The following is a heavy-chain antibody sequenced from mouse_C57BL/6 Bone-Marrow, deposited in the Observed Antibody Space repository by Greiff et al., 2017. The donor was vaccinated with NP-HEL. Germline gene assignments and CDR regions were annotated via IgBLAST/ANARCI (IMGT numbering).Heavy chain of an antibody. J-gene: IGHJ3*01. Sequence: QVQLQQPGAELVKPGASVKLSCKASGYTFTTYWMQWVKQRRGQGLEWIGEIDPSDSYTNYNQKFKGKATLTVDTSSSTAYMQLSSLTSDDSSVYYCARKAYYGRSYEFAYWGQGTLVTVSA. CDR2: IDPSDSYT. V-gene: IGHV1-50*01. D-gene: IGHD1-1*01. CDR3: ARKAYYGRSYEFAY. CDR1: GYTFTTYW.